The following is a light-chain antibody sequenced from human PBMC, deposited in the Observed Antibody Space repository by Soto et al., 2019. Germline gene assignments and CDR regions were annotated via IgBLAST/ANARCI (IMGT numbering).Light chain of an antibody. J-gene: IGKJ4*01. V-gene: IGKV1-33*01. Sequence: DIQMTQSPSTLSGSVGDRVTITCQASQDITNYLNWYQHKPGKAPELLIYDASNLETGVPSRFSGSGSGTDFTFTISSLQPEDFATYYCQQYDNFPLTFGGGTKVDIK. CDR2: DAS. CDR1: QDITNY. CDR3: QQYDNFPLT.